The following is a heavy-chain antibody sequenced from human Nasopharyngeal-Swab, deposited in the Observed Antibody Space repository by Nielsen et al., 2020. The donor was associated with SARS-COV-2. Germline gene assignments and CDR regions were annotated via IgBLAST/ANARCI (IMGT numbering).Heavy chain of an antibody. J-gene: IGHJ6*02. V-gene: IGHV4-34*01. D-gene: IGHD3-16*01. CDR3: ARVTGDRDV. CDR2: INHSGST. Sequence: WIRQPPGKGLEWIGEINHSGSTNYNPSLKSRVTISVDTSKNQFSLKLSSVTAADTAVYYCARVTGDRDVWGQGTTVTASS.